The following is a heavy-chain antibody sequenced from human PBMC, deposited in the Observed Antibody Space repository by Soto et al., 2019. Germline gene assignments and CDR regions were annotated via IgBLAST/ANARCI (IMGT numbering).Heavy chain of an antibody. J-gene: IGHJ6*03. CDR3: ARGYKRSAAGTSHYYYYYYMDV. CDR2: IKQDGSEK. V-gene: IGHV3-7*01. D-gene: IGHD6-13*01. Sequence: GGSLRLSCAASGFTFSSYWMSWVRQAPGKGLEWVANIKQDGSEKYYVDSVKGRFTISRDNAKNSLYLQMNSLRAEDTAVYYCARGYKRSAAGTSHYYYYYYMDVWGKGTTVTVSS. CDR1: GFTFSSYW.